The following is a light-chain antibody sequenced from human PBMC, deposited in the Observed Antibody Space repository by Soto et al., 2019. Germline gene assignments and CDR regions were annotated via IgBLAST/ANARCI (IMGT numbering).Light chain of an antibody. CDR3: QQYGFXPGS. Sequence: EIVLTQSPGTVSLSPGERATLSCMSSRNVRNNYLALYQHKPGQAPRLLIYGSSTRATGIPNRFSGSGSGKELTLNIRRPEPGDFALYYGQQYGFXPGSFGQGTKV. J-gene: IGKJ1*01. CDR2: GSS. CDR1: RNVRNNY. V-gene: IGKV3-20*01.